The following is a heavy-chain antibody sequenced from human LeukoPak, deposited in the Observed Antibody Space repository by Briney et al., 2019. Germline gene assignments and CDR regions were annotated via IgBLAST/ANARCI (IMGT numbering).Heavy chain of an antibody. V-gene: IGHV3-30*02. Sequence: GGSLRLSCAASGFTFSSYGMHWVRQAPGKGLEWVAFIRYDESNQYYAASVKGRFTISRDNSKNTLYLQMNSLRAEDTAVYYCAKATTFIVVVPAAFDYWGQGTLVTVSS. D-gene: IGHD2-2*01. CDR2: IRYDESNQ. CDR3: AKATTFIVVVPAAFDY. J-gene: IGHJ4*02. CDR1: GFTFSSYG.